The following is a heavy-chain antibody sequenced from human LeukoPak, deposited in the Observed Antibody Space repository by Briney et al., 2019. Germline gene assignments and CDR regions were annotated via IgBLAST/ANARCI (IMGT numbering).Heavy chain of an antibody. CDR2: IYSGGKT. J-gene: IGHJ4*02. CDR1: GFTVSSNY. CDR3: ARGDPGAY. Sequence: GGSLRLSCAASGFTVSSNYMSWVRQAPGKGLEWVSVIYSGGKTFYADSVKGRFTISRDNPRNTLYLQMNSLRAEDTAVYYCARGDPGAYWGQGTLVTVSS. V-gene: IGHV3-53*01. D-gene: IGHD2-21*02.